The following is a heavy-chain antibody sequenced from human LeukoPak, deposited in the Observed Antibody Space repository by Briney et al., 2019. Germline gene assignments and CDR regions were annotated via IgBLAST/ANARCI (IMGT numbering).Heavy chain of an antibody. V-gene: IGHV3-21*01. CDR1: GFTFSSYS. Sequence: GGSLRLSCAASGFTFSSYSMNWARQAPGKGLEWGSSISSSSYIYYADSVKGRFTISRDNAKHALYLQMNSLRAEDTAVYYCARGPYCSSTSCYDFPYYYYGMDVWGQGTTVTVSS. J-gene: IGHJ6*02. CDR2: ISSSSYI. D-gene: IGHD2-2*01. CDR3: ARGPYCSSTSCYDFPYYYYGMDV.